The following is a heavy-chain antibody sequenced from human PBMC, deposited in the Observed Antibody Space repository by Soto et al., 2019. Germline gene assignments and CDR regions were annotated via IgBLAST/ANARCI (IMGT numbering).Heavy chain of an antibody. J-gene: IGHJ5*02. D-gene: IGHD3-22*01. CDR1: GFTFSSYE. Sequence: EVQLVESGGGLVQPGGSLRLSCAASGFTFSSYEMNWVRQAPGKGLEWVSYISSSGSTIYYADSVKGRFTISRDNAKNSLYLQMNSLRAEDTAVYYCATIIYYDRAYPWGRGTLVTVSS. V-gene: IGHV3-48*03. CDR3: ATIIYYDRAYP. CDR2: ISSSGSTI.